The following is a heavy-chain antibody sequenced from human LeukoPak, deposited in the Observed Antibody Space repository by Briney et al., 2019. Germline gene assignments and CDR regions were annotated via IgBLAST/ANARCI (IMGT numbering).Heavy chain of an antibody. CDR2: MYHSGST. V-gene: IGHV4-59*12. CDR3: ARRMYYYASGSYSPPRY. J-gene: IGHJ4*02. D-gene: IGHD3-10*01. CDR1: GGSISNYY. Sequence: SETLSLTCTVSGGSISNYYWSWIRQPPGKGLEWIGYMYHSGSTNYNPSLQGRVTISMDTSKNQFSLKLSSVTAADTAVYYCARRMYYYASGSYSPPRYWGQGTLVTVSS.